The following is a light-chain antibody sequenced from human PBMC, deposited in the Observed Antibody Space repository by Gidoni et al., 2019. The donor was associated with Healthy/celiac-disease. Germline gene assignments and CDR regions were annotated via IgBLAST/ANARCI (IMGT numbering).Light chain of an antibody. CDR1: QSVSSY. CDR2: DAS. Sequence: ELVLTQSPATLSLAPGEGATLSSRASQSVSSYLSWCQQKPGQAPRLLIYDASNRDTGIAARCSGSGSGTDFTLTISSLEPEDVADYYCQQRSNWPLTFGGGTKVEIK. V-gene: IGKV3-11*01. J-gene: IGKJ4*01. CDR3: QQRSNWPLT.